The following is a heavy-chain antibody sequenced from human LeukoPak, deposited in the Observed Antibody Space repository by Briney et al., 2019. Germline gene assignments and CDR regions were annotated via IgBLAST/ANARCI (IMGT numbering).Heavy chain of an antibody. CDR3: ARYPSSSYLFDP. J-gene: IGHJ5*02. Sequence: PSATLSLSWTVSGGSISSYCWGSIRQPAGKGLEWNGFIQYIGSANYNPSLKTRPTLSIDTPKNHFSLELSTVPAADTGVYYCARYPSSSYLFDPWGQGTLVTVSS. V-gene: IGHV4-59*01. CDR2: IQYIGSA. D-gene: IGHD6-13*01. CDR1: GGSISSYC.